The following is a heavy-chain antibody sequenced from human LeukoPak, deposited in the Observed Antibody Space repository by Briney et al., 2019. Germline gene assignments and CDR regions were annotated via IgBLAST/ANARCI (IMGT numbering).Heavy chain of an antibody. D-gene: IGHD6-19*01. Sequence: PSETLSLTCTVSGGSISSYYWSWIRQPPGKGLEWIGYIYYSGSTYYNPSLKSRVTISVDTSKNQFSLKLSSVTAADTAVYYCARDLLISGGTEYFQHWGQGTLVTVSS. CDR2: IYYSGST. V-gene: IGHV4-59*12. J-gene: IGHJ1*01. CDR1: GGSISSYY. CDR3: ARDLLISGGTEYFQH.